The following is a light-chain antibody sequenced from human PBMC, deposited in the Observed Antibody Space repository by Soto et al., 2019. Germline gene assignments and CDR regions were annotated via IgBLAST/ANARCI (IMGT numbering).Light chain of an antibody. V-gene: IGKV1-5*03. Sequence: DIQMTQSPSTLSGSVGDRVTITCRASQTISSWLAWYQQKPGKAPKLLIYKASTLKSGVPSRFSGSGSGTEFTLTISSLQPDDFATYYCQQYNSYSRDTFGQGTKLEIK. J-gene: IGKJ2*01. CDR1: QTISSW. CDR3: QQYNSYSRDT. CDR2: KAS.